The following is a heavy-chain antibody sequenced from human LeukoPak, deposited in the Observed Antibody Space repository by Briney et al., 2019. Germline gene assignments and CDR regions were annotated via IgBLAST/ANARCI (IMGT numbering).Heavy chain of an antibody. D-gene: IGHD6-19*01. CDR2: IRYDGSNK. J-gene: IGHJ4*02. CDR3: ARDGEEEQWLTPVWYFDY. CDR1: RFTFSSYG. Sequence: GGSLRLSCAASRFTFSSYGMHWVRQAPGKGLEWVAFIRYDGSNKYYADSVKGRFTISRDNAKNSLYLQMNSLRAEDTAVYYCARDGEEEQWLTPVWYFDYWGQGTLVTVSS. V-gene: IGHV3-30*02.